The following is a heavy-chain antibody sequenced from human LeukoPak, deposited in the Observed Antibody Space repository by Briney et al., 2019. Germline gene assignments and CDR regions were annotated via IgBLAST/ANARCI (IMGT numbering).Heavy chain of an antibody. J-gene: IGHJ3*02. D-gene: IGHD2-8*01. V-gene: IGHV3-48*04. CDR2: ISSSGSTI. CDR1: GFTFSSYA. Sequence: PGGSLRLSCAASGFTFSSYAMSWVRQAPGKGLEWVSYISSSGSTIYYADSVKGRFTISRDNAKNSLYLQMNSLRAEDTAVYYCARDLLRMRDAFDIWGQGTMVTVSS. CDR3: ARDLLRMRDAFDI.